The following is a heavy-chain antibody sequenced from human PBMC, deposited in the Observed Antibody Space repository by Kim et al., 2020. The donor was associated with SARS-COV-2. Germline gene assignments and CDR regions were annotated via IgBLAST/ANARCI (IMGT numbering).Heavy chain of an antibody. CDR2: FDPEDGET. D-gene: IGHD6-13*01. CDR3: ATDSQYIAAAGMLGRDAFDI. Sequence: ASVKVSCKVSGYTLTELSMHWVRQASGKGLEWMGGFDPEDGETIYAQKFQGRVTMTEDTSTDTAYMELSSLRSEDTAVYYCATDSQYIAAAGMLGRDAFDIWGQGTMVTVSS. J-gene: IGHJ3*02. CDR1: GYTLTELS. V-gene: IGHV1-24*01.